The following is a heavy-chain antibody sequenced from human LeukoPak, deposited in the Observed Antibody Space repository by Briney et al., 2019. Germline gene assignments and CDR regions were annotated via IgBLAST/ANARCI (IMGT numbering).Heavy chain of an antibody. CDR2: IHYSGNT. CDR1: GDSVRTSNYY. D-gene: IGHD3-22*01. V-gene: IGHV4-61*01. CDR3: ARERIRIVVVIRDAFDI. Sequence: PSETLSLTCTVSGDSVRTSNYYWSWIRQPPGKGLEWIGYIHYSGNTNYNTSLKSRVTISVDTSKSQFSLKLSSVTAADTAVYYRARERIRIVVVIRDAFDIWGQGTMVTVSS. J-gene: IGHJ3*02.